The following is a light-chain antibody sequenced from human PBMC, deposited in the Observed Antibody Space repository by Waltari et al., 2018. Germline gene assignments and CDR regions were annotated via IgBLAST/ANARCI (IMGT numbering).Light chain of an antibody. CDR3: LQYYTTLPA. CDR2: WSS. CDR1: QTVLKTSDNKNY. Sequence: DIVMTQSPDSLAVSLGERATINCKSSQTVLKTSDNKNYLGWYQQKSGQPPKLLLYWSSTRESAVPDRFTGSGSWTDFTLSISSLQPEDVAAYYCLQYYTTLPAFGQGTKVEIQ. J-gene: IGKJ1*01. V-gene: IGKV4-1*01.